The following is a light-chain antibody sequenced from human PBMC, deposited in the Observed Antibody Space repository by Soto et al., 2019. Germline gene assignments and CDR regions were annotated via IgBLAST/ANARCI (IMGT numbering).Light chain of an antibody. CDR3: QQRSNWLVT. J-gene: IGKJ5*01. CDR1: QSFSSY. V-gene: IGKV3-11*01. Sequence: EIVFTQSPATLSLSPGERATLSCRASQSFSSYLAWYQQKPGQAPRLLIYDASNRATGIPARFNGSGAGTDFTLTISSLAPEDFAVYYCQQRSNWLVTFGQGTRLEIK. CDR2: DAS.